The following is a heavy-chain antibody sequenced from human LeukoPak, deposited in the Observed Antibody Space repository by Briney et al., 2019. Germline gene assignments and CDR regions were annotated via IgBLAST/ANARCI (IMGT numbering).Heavy chain of an antibody. CDR2: ISYDGSNK. CDR3: AREGGYDYPYYFDY. Sequence: GGSLRLSCSASGFTFSSYAMHWVRQAPGKGLEWVAVISYDGSNKYYADSVKGRFTISRDNSKNTLYLQMNSLRAEDTAVYYCAREGGYDYPYYFDYWGQGTLVTVSS. V-gene: IGHV3-30-3*01. CDR1: GFTFSSYA. J-gene: IGHJ4*02. D-gene: IGHD5-12*01.